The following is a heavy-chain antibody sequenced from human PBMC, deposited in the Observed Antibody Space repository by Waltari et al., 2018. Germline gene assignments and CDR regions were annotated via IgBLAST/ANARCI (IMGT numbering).Heavy chain of an antibody. Sequence: QVQLVQSGAAVKKPGSSVKVSCKASGGTFSSYTITWVRQAPGQGLEWMGRFIPILGRGNYAQKFQGRITITADESASTAYMELSSLKSEDTAVYYCARGPFGVVGYSDYWGQGTLVTVSS. CDR1: GGTFSSYT. CDR3: ARGPFGVVGYSDY. J-gene: IGHJ4*02. V-gene: IGHV1-69*11. D-gene: IGHD3-3*01. CDR2: FIPILGRG.